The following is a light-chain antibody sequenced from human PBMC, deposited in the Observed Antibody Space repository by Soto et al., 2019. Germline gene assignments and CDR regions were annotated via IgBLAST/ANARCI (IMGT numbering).Light chain of an antibody. Sequence: QSALTQPRSVSGSPGQSVTISCTGTSGDVGDYNFVSWYQQHPGKAPKLMIYDVSKRPSGVPDRFSGSKSGNTASLTISGLRAEDEADYYCCSYAGSYTYVFGTGTKLTVL. CDR3: CSYAGSYTYV. V-gene: IGLV2-11*01. CDR2: DVS. CDR1: SGDVGDYNF. J-gene: IGLJ1*01.